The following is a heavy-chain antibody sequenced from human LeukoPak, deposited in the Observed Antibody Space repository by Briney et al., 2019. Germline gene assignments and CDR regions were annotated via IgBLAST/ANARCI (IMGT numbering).Heavy chain of an antibody. Sequence: SETLSLTCTVSNGSISGYFWNWIRQPPGKRLEWIGYTYHSGSTNYNPSLENRVTISSDTSNNHLSLKMTSVTAADTAVYYCARVMISVAGARWFDPWGQGTLVTVSS. V-gene: IGHV4-59*01. CDR1: NGSISGYF. J-gene: IGHJ5*02. CDR2: TYHSGST. D-gene: IGHD6-19*01. CDR3: ARVMISVAGARWFDP.